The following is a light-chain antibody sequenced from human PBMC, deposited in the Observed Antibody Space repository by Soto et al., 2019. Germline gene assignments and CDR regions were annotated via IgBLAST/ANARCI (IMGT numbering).Light chain of an antibody. CDR3: LQDHSYPWT. CDR1: QGIRND. J-gene: IGKJ1*01. CDR2: GAS. Sequence: AIQLTQSPSSLPASVGDRVSITCRASQGIRNDLGWYQHKPVKDPILLIHGASSLQSGVPSRFSGSASGTEFTLTISSLQPEDLASYYCLQDHSYPWTFGQGTKVEI. V-gene: IGKV1-6*01.